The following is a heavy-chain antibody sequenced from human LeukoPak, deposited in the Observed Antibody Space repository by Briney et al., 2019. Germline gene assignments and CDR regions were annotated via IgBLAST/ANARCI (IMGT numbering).Heavy chain of an antibody. Sequence: GGSLRLSCAASGFTFSSYSMNWVRQAPGKGLEWVSSISSSSSYIYYADSVKGRFTISRDNAKNSLYLQMNSLRAEDTAVYYCARDTPEQQLGYYYYMDVWGKGTTVTISS. CDR3: ARDTPEQQLGYYYYMDV. D-gene: IGHD6-13*01. CDR1: GFTFSSYS. V-gene: IGHV3-21*01. CDR2: ISSSSSYI. J-gene: IGHJ6*03.